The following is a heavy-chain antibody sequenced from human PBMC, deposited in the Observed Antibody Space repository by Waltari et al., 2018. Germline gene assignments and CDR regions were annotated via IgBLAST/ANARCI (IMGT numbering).Heavy chain of an antibody. J-gene: IGHJ3*02. CDR2: INPNSGGT. CDR1: GYTFTGYY. CDR3: ARDRRDGQNYAFDI. Sequence: QVQLVQSGAEVKKPGASVKVSCKASGYTFTGYYMHWVRQAPGQGLEWMGRINPNSGGTNYAQKFQGRVTRTRDTSISTAYMELSRLRADDTAVYFCARDRRDGQNYAFDIWGQGTMVSVSS. V-gene: IGHV1-2*06.